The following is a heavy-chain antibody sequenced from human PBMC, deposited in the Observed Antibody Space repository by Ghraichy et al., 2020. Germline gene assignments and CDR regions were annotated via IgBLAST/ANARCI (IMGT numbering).Heavy chain of an antibody. CDR2: IYYSGST. CDR1: GGSISSSSYY. J-gene: IGHJ4*02. Sequence: ESLNISCTVSGGSISSSSYYWGWIRQPPGKGLEWIGSIYYSGSTYYNPSLKSRVTISVDTSKNHFSLKLSSVTAADTAVYYCARQVQLLSPFDYWGQGTLVTVSS. D-gene: IGHD2-2*01. CDR3: ARQVQLLSPFDY. V-gene: IGHV4-39*01.